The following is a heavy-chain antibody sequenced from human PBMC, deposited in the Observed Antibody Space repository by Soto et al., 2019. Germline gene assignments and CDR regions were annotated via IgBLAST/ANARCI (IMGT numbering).Heavy chain of an antibody. V-gene: IGHV4-34*02. J-gene: IGHJ2*01. Sequence: QVQLQQWGAGAGLLKPSETLSLTCAASGGSFSGFYWSWIRQPPGRGLEWIGEINHNGNSNYNPALESRVNISVDTSTNQFSLKLISVTAADTAVYYCARATILTAYYVVYVDVWGRGTLVPVSS. D-gene: IGHD3-9*01. CDR1: GGSFSGFY. CDR2: INHNGNS. CDR3: ARATILTAYYVVYVDV.